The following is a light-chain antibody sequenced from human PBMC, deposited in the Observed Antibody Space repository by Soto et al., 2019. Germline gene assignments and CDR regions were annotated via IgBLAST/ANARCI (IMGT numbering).Light chain of an antibody. CDR3: QQYSSWSPLT. V-gene: IGKV3-15*01. CDR2: EVF. J-gene: IGKJ4*01. CDR1: QSVNSH. Sequence: EIVMTQTPATLSVSPGDGATLSCRASQSVNSHLAWYQQKPGQAPRLLIYEVFTRATGIPARFSGSGSGTEFTLTISSLQSEDSAVYYCQQYSSWSPLTFGGGTKV.